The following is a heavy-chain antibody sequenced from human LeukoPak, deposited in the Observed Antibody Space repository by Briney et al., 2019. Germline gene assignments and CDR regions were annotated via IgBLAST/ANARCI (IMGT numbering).Heavy chain of an antibody. CDR2: TSGSGGSK. Sequence: GGSLRLSCAASGFTFKSHAMSWVRQAPGKGLEWVPATSGSGGSKFYADSVKGRFTISRDNSKDTLYLQMNSLRAEDTAIYYCAKFPSYDSSGHDGFDVWGQGTRVTVSS. CDR3: AKFPSYDSSGHDGFDV. J-gene: IGHJ3*01. V-gene: IGHV3-23*01. D-gene: IGHD3-22*01. CDR1: GFTFKSHA.